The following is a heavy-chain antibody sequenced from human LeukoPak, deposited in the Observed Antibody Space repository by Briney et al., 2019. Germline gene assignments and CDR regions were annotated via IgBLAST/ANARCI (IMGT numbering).Heavy chain of an antibody. Sequence: GASVPVSCLSSRYTLTCYYIHWLGQAPGQGLEWLGLINPSSGGTNYVQRFRGRVTMTRDTSSRTAYMELNRLTSDETAVYYCARDQLNTLDGPGKWGEGTLVTVSS. CDR3: ARDQLNTLDGPGK. D-gene: IGHD5-24*01. CDR1: RYTLTCYY. J-gene: IGHJ4*02. V-gene: IGHV1-2*02. CDR2: INPSSGGT.